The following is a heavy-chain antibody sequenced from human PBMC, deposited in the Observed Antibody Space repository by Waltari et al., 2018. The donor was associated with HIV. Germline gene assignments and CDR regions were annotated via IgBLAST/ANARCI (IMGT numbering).Heavy chain of an antibody. D-gene: IGHD6-13*01. CDR3: TTDRGIAIRPLLDS. CDR2: IKSKTAGGTT. Sequence: EVHLVESGGGLVKPGGYLRLPCAASGLTFNNAWMGWFRQAPGKGLEWVARIKSKTAGGTTDYAAPVKGRFTISRDDSKNTLSLQRNSRKIEDTAVYYCTTDRGIAIRPLLDSWGQGTLVTVSS. J-gene: IGHJ4*02. CDR1: GLTFNNAW. V-gene: IGHV3-15*01.